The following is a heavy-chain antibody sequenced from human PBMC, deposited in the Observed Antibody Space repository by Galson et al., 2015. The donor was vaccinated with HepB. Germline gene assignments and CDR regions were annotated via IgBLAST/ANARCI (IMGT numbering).Heavy chain of an antibody. J-gene: IGHJ4*02. V-gene: IGHV2-5*02. CDR2: IYWDDDK. CDR3: AHKGGSYYSFDY. Sequence: PALVKPTQTLTLTCTFSGFSLSTSGVRVGWIRQPPGKALEWLAVIYWDDDKRYSPSLKSRLTITKDTSKNQVVLTMTNMDPVDTATYYCAHKGGSYYSFDYWGQGTLVTVSS. CDR1: GFSLSTSGVR. D-gene: IGHD1-26*01.